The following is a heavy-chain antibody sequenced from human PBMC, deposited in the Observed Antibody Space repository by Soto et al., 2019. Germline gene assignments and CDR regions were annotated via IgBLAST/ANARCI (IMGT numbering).Heavy chain of an antibody. Sequence: GGSLRLSCAASGFTFSSYSMNWVRQAPGKGLEWVSYISSSSSTIYYADSVKGRFTISRDNAKNSLYLQMNSLRAEDTAVYYCARQTTAVLKDYYYYYYMEVWGKGTTVTVSS. CDR3: ARQTTAVLKDYYYYYYMEV. J-gene: IGHJ6*03. D-gene: IGHD4-17*01. CDR1: GFTFSSYS. V-gene: IGHV3-48*01. CDR2: ISSSSSTI.